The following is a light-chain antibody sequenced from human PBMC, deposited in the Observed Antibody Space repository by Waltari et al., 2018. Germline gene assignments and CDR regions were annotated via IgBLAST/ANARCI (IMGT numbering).Light chain of an antibody. J-gene: IGKJ4*01. CDR1: QTIFYGSNNKNY. CDR2: WAS. Sequence: DIVMTQSPDSLAVSLGERATINCKSSQTIFYGSNNKNYLAWYQQKPRQPPRLLLYWASSRESGVPGRFSGSGSGTDFTLTISSLQAEDVAVYYCQQYYDTPLSFGGGTKVEIK. V-gene: IGKV4-1*01. CDR3: QQYYDTPLS.